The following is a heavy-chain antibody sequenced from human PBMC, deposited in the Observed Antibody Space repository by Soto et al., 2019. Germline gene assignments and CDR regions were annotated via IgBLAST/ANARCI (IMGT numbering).Heavy chain of an antibody. J-gene: IGHJ4*02. D-gene: IGHD3-3*01. CDR2: IIPVLGLT. CDR1: GGSFNSFS. Sequence: QVPLVQSGAELKKPGSSMKVSCKTSGGSFNSFSFTWVRQAPGQGLEWVGRIIPVLGLTAYAQKFQGRITISADKSTNTANMELNGLTSEDTAVYYCAADKDNTYDFWGQGTLVTVSS. V-gene: IGHV1-69*02. CDR3: AADKDNTYDF.